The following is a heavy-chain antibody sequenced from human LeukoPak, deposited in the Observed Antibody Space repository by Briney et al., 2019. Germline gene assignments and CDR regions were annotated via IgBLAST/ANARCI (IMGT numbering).Heavy chain of an antibody. Sequence: SETLSLTCAVYGGSLNGHYWSWIRQPPGKGLEWIGYVYYSGSTYYNPSLKSRVTISVDTSRNQFSLKLSSVTAADTAVYYCARDCSGGSCYPGEYFDYWGQGTLVTVSS. CDR2: VYYSGST. J-gene: IGHJ4*02. D-gene: IGHD2-15*01. CDR1: GGSLNGHY. V-gene: IGHV4-30-4*01. CDR3: ARDCSGGSCYPGEYFDY.